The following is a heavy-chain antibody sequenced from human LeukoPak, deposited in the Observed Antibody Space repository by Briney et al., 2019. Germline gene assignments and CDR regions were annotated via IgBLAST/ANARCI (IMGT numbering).Heavy chain of an antibody. J-gene: IGHJ4*02. CDR2: MNPNSGNT. Sequence: GASVKVSCKASGYTFTSYDINWVRQATGQGLEWMGWMNPNSGNTGYAQKFQGRVTMTRNTSISTAYMELRSLRSDDTAVYYCARDRDILTGYRAPPDYWGQGTLVTVSS. CDR1: GYTFTSYD. CDR3: ARDRDILTGYRAPPDY. V-gene: IGHV1-8*01. D-gene: IGHD3-9*01.